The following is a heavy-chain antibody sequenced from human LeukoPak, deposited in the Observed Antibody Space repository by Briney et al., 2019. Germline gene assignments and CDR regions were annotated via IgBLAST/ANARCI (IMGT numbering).Heavy chain of an antibody. CDR3: ARATQRQYYFDY. Sequence: GASVKVSCKASGYTFTGYYMHWVRQAPGQGLEWMGCINPNSGGTNYAQKFQGRVTMTRDTYISTAYMELSRLRSDDTAVYYCARATQRQYYFDYWGQGTLVTVSS. CDR2: INPNSGGT. J-gene: IGHJ4*02. D-gene: IGHD6-19*01. CDR1: GYTFTGYY. V-gene: IGHV1-2*02.